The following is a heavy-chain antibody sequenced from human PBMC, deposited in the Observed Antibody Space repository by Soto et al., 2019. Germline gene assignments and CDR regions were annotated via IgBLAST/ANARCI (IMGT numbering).Heavy chain of an antibody. CDR3: ARGGGEEWPPPDY. CDR2: ISYDGSNK. CDR1: GFTFSSYA. Sequence: GGSLRLSCAASGFTFSSYAMHWVRQAPGKGLEWVAVISYDGSNKYYADSVKGRFTISRDNSKNTLYLQMNSLRAEDTAVYYCARGGGEEWPPPDYWGQGTLVTVSS. D-gene: IGHD3-16*01. V-gene: IGHV3-30-3*01. J-gene: IGHJ4*02.